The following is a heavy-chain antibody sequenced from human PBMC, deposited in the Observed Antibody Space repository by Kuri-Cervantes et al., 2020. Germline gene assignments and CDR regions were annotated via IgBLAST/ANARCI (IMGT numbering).Heavy chain of an antibody. CDR2: IYSDGRT. Sequence: LSLTCAASGFTVSSNYMSWVRQAPGKGLEWVSVIYSDGRTYYADSVKGRFTISRDNSKNTLYLQMNSLRAEDTAVYYCAKRYDYVWGSYRGTDYFDYWGQGTLVTVSS. CDR3: AKRYDYVWGSYRGTDYFDY. J-gene: IGHJ4*02. CDR1: GFTVSSNY. V-gene: IGHV3-53*01. D-gene: IGHD3-16*02.